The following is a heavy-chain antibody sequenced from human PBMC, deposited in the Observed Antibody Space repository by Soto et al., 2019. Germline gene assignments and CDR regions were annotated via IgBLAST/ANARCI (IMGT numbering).Heavy chain of an antibody. CDR1: GFTFTRYS. V-gene: IGHV3-21*06. CDR3: ARESEDLTSNFDY. CDR2: ISSTTNYI. Sequence: GGSLRLSCAASGFTFTRYSMNWVRQAPGKGPEWVSSISSTTNYIYYGDSMKGRFTISRDNAKNSLYLEMNSLRAEDTAVYYCARESEDLTSNFDYWGQGTLVTVSS. J-gene: IGHJ4*02.